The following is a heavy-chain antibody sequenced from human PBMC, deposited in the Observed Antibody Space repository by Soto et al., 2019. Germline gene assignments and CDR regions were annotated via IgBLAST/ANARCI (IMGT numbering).Heavy chain of an antibody. J-gene: IGHJ6*02. D-gene: IGHD5-12*01. CDR1: GYSFTSYW. Sequence: PGESLKISCKCSGYSFTSYWIGWVRQMPGKGLEWMGIIYPGDSDTRYSPSFQGQVTISADKSISTAYLQWSSLKASDTAMYYCARHIWGYSGYGDYYYYGMDVWGQGTTVTVSS. CDR3: ARHIWGYSGYGDYYYYGMDV. V-gene: IGHV5-51*01. CDR2: IYPGDSDT.